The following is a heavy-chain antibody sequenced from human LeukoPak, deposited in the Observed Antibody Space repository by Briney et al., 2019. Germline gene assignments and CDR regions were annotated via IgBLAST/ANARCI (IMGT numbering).Heavy chain of an antibody. D-gene: IGHD2-15*01. Sequence: GGSLRLSCSASGFTFSSYAMHWVRQAPGKGLEYVSAISSKGGSPYYAVSVKGRFTISRDNSKNTLYLQMSSLRAEDTAVYYCVKMSGIVVVVAAQHDAFDIWGQGTMVTVSS. CDR1: GFTFSSYA. CDR2: ISSKGGSP. J-gene: IGHJ3*02. CDR3: VKMSGIVVVVAAQHDAFDI. V-gene: IGHV3-64D*06.